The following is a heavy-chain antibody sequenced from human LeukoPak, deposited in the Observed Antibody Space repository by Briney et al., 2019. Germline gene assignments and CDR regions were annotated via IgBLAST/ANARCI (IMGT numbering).Heavy chain of an antibody. CDR3: ARGRYCSADICSGGDAFDI. J-gene: IGHJ3*02. CDR1: GGSINNYY. V-gene: IGHV4-4*07. CDR2: IYTRGST. D-gene: IGHD2-15*01. Sequence: SETLSLTCTVSGGSINNYYWSWIRQPAGKGLECIGRIYTRGSTNYNPSLKSRVTMSVDTFKNQFSLKLSSVTAADTAVYYCARGRYCSADICSGGDAFDIWGQGTMVSVSS.